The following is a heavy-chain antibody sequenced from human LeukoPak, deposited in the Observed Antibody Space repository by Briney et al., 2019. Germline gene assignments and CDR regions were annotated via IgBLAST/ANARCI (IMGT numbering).Heavy chain of an antibody. J-gene: IGHJ5*02. CDR3: ARGVGVVVINL. CDR2: IYYSGST. CDR1: GGSISSYY. Sequence: PSGTLSLTCTVSGGSISSYYWSWIRQPPGKGLEWIGYIYYSGSTNYNPSLKSRVTISVDTSKNQFSLKLSSVTAADTAVYCCARGVGVVVINLWGQGTLVTVSS. D-gene: IGHD3-22*01. V-gene: IGHV4-59*01.